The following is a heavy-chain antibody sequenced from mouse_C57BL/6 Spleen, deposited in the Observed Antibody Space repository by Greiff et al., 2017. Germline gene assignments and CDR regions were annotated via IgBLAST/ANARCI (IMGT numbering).Heavy chain of an antibody. CDR3: AREDY. CDR1: GFTFSSYG. V-gene: IGHV5-6*01. J-gene: IGHJ2*01. Sequence: EVKVVESGGDLVKPGGSLTLSCAASGFTFSSYGMSWVRQTPDKRLEWVATISSGGSYTYYPDSVKGRFTISRDNAKNTLYLQMSSLKSEDTAMYYCAREDYWGQGTTLTVSS. CDR2: ISSGGSYT.